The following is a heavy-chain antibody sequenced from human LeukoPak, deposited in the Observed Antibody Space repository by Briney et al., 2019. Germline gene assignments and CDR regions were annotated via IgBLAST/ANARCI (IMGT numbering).Heavy chain of an antibody. CDR3: ARWSSGWYY. Sequence: GGPLRLFCAASGFTFSNYWMSWVRQAPGKGREWVANIKQDGSATYYVDSVKGRFTISRDNAKNSLYLQMNSLRVEDAALYYCARWSSGWYYWGQGILVTVSS. D-gene: IGHD6-19*01. V-gene: IGHV3-7*05. J-gene: IGHJ4*02. CDR2: IKQDGSAT. CDR1: GFTFSNYW.